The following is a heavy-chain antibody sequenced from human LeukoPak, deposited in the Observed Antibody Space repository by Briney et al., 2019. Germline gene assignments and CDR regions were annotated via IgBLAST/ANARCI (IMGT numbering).Heavy chain of an antibody. CDR1: GFTFSSYS. Sequence: PGGSLRLSCAASGFTFSSYSMNWVRQAPGKGLEWVSSISSSSNYIYYADSLKGRFTISRDNAKNSLFLQMNSLRAEDTAVYYCARAFATVPAPYGMDVWGQGTTVTVSS. V-gene: IGHV3-21*01. CDR3: ARAFATVPAPYGMDV. CDR2: ISSSSNYI. J-gene: IGHJ6*02. D-gene: IGHD4-17*01.